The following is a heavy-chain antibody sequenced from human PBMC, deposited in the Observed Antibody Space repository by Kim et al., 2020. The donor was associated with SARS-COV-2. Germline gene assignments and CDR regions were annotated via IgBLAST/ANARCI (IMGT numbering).Heavy chain of an antibody. Sequence: SETLSLTCTVSGGSISSGDYYWSWIRQHPGRGLEWIGYIYYSGSTYYNPSLKSRVTISIDTSKNQFSLKLSSVTAADTAVYFCATGTAVTTLDYWGQGTLVTVSS. CDR1: GGSISSGDYY. D-gene: IGHD4-17*01. V-gene: IGHV4-31*03. J-gene: IGHJ4*02. CDR3: ATGTAVTTLDY. CDR2: IYYSGST.